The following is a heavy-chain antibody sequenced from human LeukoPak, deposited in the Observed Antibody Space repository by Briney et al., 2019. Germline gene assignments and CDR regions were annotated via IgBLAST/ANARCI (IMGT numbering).Heavy chain of an antibody. D-gene: IGHD2-21*02. V-gene: IGHV3-15*07. Sequence: GGSLRLSCAASGIIFNNVWINWVRQAPGKGLEWVARIKSESDGGTTDYAAPVKGRFTISRDDSKNTLYLQMNSLKTDDTALYYCTTRRVDTGVVTGDFWGQGTLVTVSS. CDR2: IKSESDGGTT. J-gene: IGHJ4*02. CDR3: TTRRVDTGVVTGDF. CDR1: GIIFNNVW.